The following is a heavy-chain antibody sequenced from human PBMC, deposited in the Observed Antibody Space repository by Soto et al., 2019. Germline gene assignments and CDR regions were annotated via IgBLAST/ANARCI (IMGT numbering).Heavy chain of an antibody. J-gene: IGHJ5*02. D-gene: IGHD2-2*01. V-gene: IGHV4-30-4*01. Sequence: SETLSLTCTVSGGSISSGDYYWSWIRQPPGKGLEWIGYIYYSGSTYYNPSPKSRVTISVDTSKNQFSLKLSSVTAADTAVYYCARGPAAISPHNWFAAWGQGTLVTVSS. CDR3: ARGPAAISPHNWFAA. CDR2: IYYSGST. CDR1: GGSISSGDYY.